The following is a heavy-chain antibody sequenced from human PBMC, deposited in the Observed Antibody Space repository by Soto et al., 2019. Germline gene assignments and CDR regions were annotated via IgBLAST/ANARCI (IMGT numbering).Heavy chain of an antibody. CDR2: IYPGGNT. Sequence: DVQLVESGGGLTQPGGSLRLSCAGSGFSVATKYMNWVRQAPGKGLEWVSVIYPGGNTYYTDSVKGRFIISRDDSKITLYLKMNRLRAEDTAVYYCAGETYYYDSGNYGWFDPWGQGTLVSVSS. J-gene: IGHJ5*02. D-gene: IGHD3-10*01. V-gene: IGHV3-53*01. CDR1: GFSVATKY. CDR3: AGETYYYDSGNYGWFDP.